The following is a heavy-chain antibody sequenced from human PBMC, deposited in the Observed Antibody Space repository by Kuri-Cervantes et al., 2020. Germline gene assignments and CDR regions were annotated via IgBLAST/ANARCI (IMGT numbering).Heavy chain of an antibody. V-gene: IGHV4-39*01. CDR3: ARHVCDTAMCEGCFDF. Sequence: SETLSLTCFVSGVSISSNAYYWGWIRPAPGRGLEWIGFIYYSGTPYYNPSLKSRVTISVDTSKKRFSLRLSSVTAADTAFYYCARHVCDTAMCEGCFDFWGQGTMVTVSS. J-gene: IGHJ4*02. D-gene: IGHD5-18*01. CDR1: GVSISSNAYY. CDR2: IYYSGTP.